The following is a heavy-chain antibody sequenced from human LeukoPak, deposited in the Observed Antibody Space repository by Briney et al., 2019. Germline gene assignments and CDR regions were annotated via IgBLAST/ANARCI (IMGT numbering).Heavy chain of an antibody. D-gene: IGHD3-22*01. Sequence: GGSLRLSCAASGFTSSSYAMSWVRQAPGKGLEWVSAICGSGGSTYYADSVKGRFTISRDNTKNTLYLQMNRLRAEDTAVYYCAKRDYYDNSGYFDYWGQGTLVTVSS. CDR1: GFTSSSYA. CDR3: AKRDYYDNSGYFDY. CDR2: ICGSGGST. J-gene: IGHJ4*02. V-gene: IGHV3-23*01.